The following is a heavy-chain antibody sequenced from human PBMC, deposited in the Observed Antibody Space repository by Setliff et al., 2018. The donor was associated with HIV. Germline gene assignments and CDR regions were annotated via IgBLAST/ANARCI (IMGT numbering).Heavy chain of an antibody. V-gene: IGHV4-59*01. Sequence: LSLTCTVSGGSIINYFWSWIRLPPGKRLEWSGYIYYSGSTDYKPSLKSRVTISVDTSKSQVSLKLSSVTAADTAVYYCARSPGVDTNMAFDYWGRGTLVTVSS. CDR3: ARSPGVDTNMAFDY. D-gene: IGHD5-18*01. CDR2: IYYSGST. J-gene: IGHJ4*02. CDR1: GGSIINYF.